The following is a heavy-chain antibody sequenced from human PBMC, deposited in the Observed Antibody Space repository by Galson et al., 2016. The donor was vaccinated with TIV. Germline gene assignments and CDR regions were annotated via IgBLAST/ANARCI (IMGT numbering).Heavy chain of an antibody. CDR3: ARPPYCGGDCFKYDS. J-gene: IGHJ4*02. Sequence: SVKVSCKASGYTFTIYPIHWVRQAPGQSLEWMGLINAANGHTKYSQRFQGRVTITRDTSTTTAYMELSSLRSEDTAVYYCARPPYCGGDCFKYDSWGQGTLVTVSS. D-gene: IGHD2-21*01. V-gene: IGHV1-3*01. CDR2: INAANGHT. CDR1: GYTFTIYP.